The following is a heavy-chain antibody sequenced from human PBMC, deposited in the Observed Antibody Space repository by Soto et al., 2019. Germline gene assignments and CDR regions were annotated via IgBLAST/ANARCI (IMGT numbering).Heavy chain of an antibody. CDR1: GDSISSGDYY. CDR3: ARDKCTSTNCYSLAPYGMDV. CDR2: IYYRGTT. J-gene: IGHJ6*01. Sequence: SETLSLTCSVSGDSISSGDYYWIWVRQYPGKGLEWIGYIYYRGTTYYNPSLQSRVSILVDTSKNQFSLSLSSVTAADTAVYYCARDKCTSTNCYSLAPYGMDVWGQGTTVTVSS. V-gene: IGHV4-31*03. D-gene: IGHD2-2*01.